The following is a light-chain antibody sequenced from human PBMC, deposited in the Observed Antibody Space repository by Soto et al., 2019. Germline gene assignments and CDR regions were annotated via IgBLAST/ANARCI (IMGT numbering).Light chain of an antibody. V-gene: IGLV2-23*01. J-gene: IGLJ2*01. CDR3: SSYADISNLVV. CDR2: EAN. CDR1: SSDVGSYNL. Sequence: QSALTQAASVSGSPGQSITISCTGTSSDVGSYNLVSWYQQHPGTAPKLIIYEANKRPSGLSTRFSGSKSGNTASLTISGLQAEDEADYFCSSYADISNLVVFGGGTKVTVL.